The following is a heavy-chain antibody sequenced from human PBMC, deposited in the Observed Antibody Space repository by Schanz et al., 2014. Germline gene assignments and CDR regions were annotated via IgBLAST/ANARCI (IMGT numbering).Heavy chain of an antibody. CDR2: ISYDGSNK. D-gene: IGHD3-10*01. CDR3: ARANYRRKINFDY. V-gene: IGHV3-30-3*01. J-gene: IGHJ4*02. CDR1: GFTLSSYA. Sequence: QLVGSGGGLIQPGGSLRLSCAAYGFTLSSYAMHWVRQAPGKGLEWVAVISYDGSNKYYADSVKGRFTISRDNSKNTLYLQMNTLRAEDTAVYYCARANYRRKINFDYWGRGTLVTVSS.